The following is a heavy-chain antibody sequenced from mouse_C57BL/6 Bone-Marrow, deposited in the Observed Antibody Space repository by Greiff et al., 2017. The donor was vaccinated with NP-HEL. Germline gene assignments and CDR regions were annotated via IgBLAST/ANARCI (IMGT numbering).Heavy chain of an antibody. J-gene: IGHJ1*03. Sequence: QVQLQQPGTELVKPGASVKLSCKASGYTFTSYWMHWVKQRPGQGLEWIGNINPSNGGTNYNEKFKSKATLTVDKSSSTAYMQLSSLTSEDSAVYYCARGGLLRSPYWYFDDWGTGTAVTVSS. CDR2: INPSNGGT. CDR1: GYTFTSYW. D-gene: IGHD2-3*01. V-gene: IGHV1-53*01. CDR3: ARGGLLRSPYWYFDD.